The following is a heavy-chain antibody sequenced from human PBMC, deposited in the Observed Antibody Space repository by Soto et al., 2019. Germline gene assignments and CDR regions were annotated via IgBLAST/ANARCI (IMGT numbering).Heavy chain of an antibody. Sequence: KASETLSLTCAVSGGSISSSNWWSWVRQPPGKGLEWIGEIYHSGSTNYNPSLKSRATISVDKSKNQFSLKLSSVTAADTAVYYCARAWASNYVYGYWGQGTLVTVSS. D-gene: IGHD4-4*01. CDR3: ARAWASNYVYGY. CDR2: IYHSGST. CDR1: GGSISSSNW. J-gene: IGHJ4*02. V-gene: IGHV4-4*02.